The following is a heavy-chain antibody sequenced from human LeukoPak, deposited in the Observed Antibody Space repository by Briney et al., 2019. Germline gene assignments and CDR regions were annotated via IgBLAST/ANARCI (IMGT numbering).Heavy chain of an antibody. CDR2: IYYSGST. Sequence: SETLSLTCTVSGGSISSYYWSWIRHPPGKGLEWIGYIYYSGSTNYNPSLKSRVTISVDTSKNQFSLKLSSVTAADTAVYYCARDGPVASGNYWSQGTLVTVSS. V-gene: IGHV4-59*12. CDR1: GGSISSYY. D-gene: IGHD5-12*01. CDR3: ARDGPVASGNY. J-gene: IGHJ4*02.